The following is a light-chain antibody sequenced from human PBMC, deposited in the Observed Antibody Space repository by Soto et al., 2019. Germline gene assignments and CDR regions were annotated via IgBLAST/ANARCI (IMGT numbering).Light chain of an antibody. CDR1: QSVSSN. J-gene: IGKJ1*01. V-gene: IGKV3-15*01. CDR3: HQYNNWGT. Sequence: EIVMTQSPATLSVSPGERATLSCRARQSVSSNLAWYQQKPGQAPRLLISDASTRATGIPARFSGSGSGTEFTLTIGSLQSEDFAVYYCHQYNNWGTFGQGTKVEIK. CDR2: DAS.